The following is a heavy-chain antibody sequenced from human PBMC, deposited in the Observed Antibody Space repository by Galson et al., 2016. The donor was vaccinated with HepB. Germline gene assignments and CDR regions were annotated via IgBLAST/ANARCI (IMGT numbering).Heavy chain of an antibody. CDR3: ARWGGTSLDGWFDP. D-gene: IGHD2-2*01. V-gene: IGHV5-51*01. CDR1: GYSFTSYW. Sequence: QSGAEVKKPGESLKISCKGSGYSFTSYWIGWVRQMPGKGLEWMGLIYAGDSDTRYSPSFQGHVTISADKSINTVYLQWGSLKASDTAVYYCARWGGTSLDGWFDPWGQGTLVTVSA. J-gene: IGHJ5*02. CDR2: IYAGDSDT.